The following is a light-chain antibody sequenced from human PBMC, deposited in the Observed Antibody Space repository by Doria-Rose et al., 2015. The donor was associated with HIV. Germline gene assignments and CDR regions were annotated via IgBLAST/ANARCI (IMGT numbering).Light chain of an antibody. CDR1: QTVSTY. Sequence: TPSPSSLSASIGDRVTITCRASQTVSTYLNWFQQEPGKAPKLLIYAASRLQSGVPSRFSGSGSGTDFTLTISGLQPGDFATYYCQQTYSSPPWTFGQGTRAEMK. J-gene: IGKJ1*01. V-gene: IGKV1-39*01. CDR3: QQTYSSPPWT. CDR2: AAS.